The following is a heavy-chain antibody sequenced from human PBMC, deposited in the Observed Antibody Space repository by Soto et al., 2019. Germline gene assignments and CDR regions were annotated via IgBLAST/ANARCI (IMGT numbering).Heavy chain of an antibody. J-gene: IGHJ4*02. V-gene: IGHV4-34*01. CDR1: GQSFSGHT. CDR2: ISQSGST. D-gene: IGHD2-2*01. Sequence: QVQLQQWGAGLLQPSETLSLTCAVYGQSFSGHTWSWIRQSPGKGLEWIGEISQSGSTYYNPSLNTRVTISADTSKNQFSLTLNSVTAADTGVFYCARGSGIAVIPGELEDVHYDYWGQGTLVSVSS. CDR3: ARGSGIAVIPGELEDVHYDY.